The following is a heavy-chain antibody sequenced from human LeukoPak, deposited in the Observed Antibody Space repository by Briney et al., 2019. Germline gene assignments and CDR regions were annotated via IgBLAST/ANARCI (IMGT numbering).Heavy chain of an antibody. D-gene: IGHD1-26*01. CDR3: ARLILGGKWELRLDWFDP. CDR1: GGSISSSSYY. CDR2: IYYSGST. J-gene: IGHJ5*02. V-gene: IGHV4-39*01. Sequence: SETLSLTCTVSGGSISSSSYYWGWIRQPPGKGLEWIGSIYYSGSTYYNPSLKSRVTISVDTSKNQFSLKLSSVTAADTAVYYCARLILGGKWELRLDWFDPWGQGTLVTVSS.